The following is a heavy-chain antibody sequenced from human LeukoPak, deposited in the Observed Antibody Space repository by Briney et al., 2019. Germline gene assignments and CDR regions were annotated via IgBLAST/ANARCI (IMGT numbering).Heavy chain of an antibody. CDR1: GFTVSSKY. CDR2: INWNGGST. D-gene: IGHD3-22*01. Sequence: GGSLRLSCAVSGFTVSSKYMSWVRQAPGKGLEWVSGINWNGGSTGYADSVKGRFTISRDNAKNSLYLQMNSLRAEDTALYYCARVITRGYYFDYWGQGTLVTVSS. J-gene: IGHJ4*02. CDR3: ARVITRGYYFDY. V-gene: IGHV3-20*04.